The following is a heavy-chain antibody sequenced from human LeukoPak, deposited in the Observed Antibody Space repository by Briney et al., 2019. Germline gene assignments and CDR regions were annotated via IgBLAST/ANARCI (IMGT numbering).Heavy chain of an antibody. CDR2: INPNSGGT. CDR1: GYTFTGYY. D-gene: IGHD3-22*01. CDR3: ARGYYYDSSGYYEGLDYFDY. V-gene: IGHV1-2*02. Sequence: GASVKVSCKASGYTFTGYYMHWVRQAPGQGLEWMGWINPNSGGTNYAQKFQGRVTMTRDTSISTACMELSRLRSDDTAVYYCARGYYYDSSGYYEGLDYFDYWGQGTLVIVSS. J-gene: IGHJ4*02.